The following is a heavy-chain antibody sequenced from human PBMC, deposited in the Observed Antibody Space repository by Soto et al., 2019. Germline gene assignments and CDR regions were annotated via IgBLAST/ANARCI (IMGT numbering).Heavy chain of an antibody. CDR3: TRQAYGDYPK. D-gene: IGHD4-17*01. J-gene: IGHJ4*02. CDR1: GFTFSGSA. Sequence: EVQLVESGGGLVQPGGSLKLSCAASGFTFSGSAMHWVRQASGKGLEWVGRIRSKANSYATAYAASVKGRFTISRDDSKNTAYLQMNSLKTEDPAVYYCTRQAYGDYPKWGQGTLVTVSS. CDR2: IRSKANSYAT. V-gene: IGHV3-73*02.